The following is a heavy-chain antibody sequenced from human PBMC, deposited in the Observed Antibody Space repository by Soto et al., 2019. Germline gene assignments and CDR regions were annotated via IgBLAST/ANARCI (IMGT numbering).Heavy chain of an antibody. CDR1: GGSFSGYY. V-gene: IGHV4-34*01. J-gene: IGHJ6*03. CDR3: ARAPIAARYPRPNYYYMDV. D-gene: IGHD6-6*01. Sequence: QVQLQQWGAGLLKPSETLSLTCAVYGGSFSGYYWSWIRQPPGKGLEWIGEINHSGSTNYNPSLKSRVTISVDTSKNQFSLKLSSVTAADTAVYYCARAPIAARYPRPNYYYMDVWGKGTTVTVSS. CDR2: INHSGST.